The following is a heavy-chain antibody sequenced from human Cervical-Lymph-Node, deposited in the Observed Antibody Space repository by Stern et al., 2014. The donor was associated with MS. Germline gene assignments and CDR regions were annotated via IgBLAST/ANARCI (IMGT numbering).Heavy chain of an antibody. D-gene: IGHD1-1*01. Sequence: EGQLVESGPEVRKPGESLRISCRTSGYNFDKYWIAWVRQMPGRGLEWMGIVYPDASDARYNAPPQGQVSISDDTSTTTAYLQWTSLKASDSAMYYCARRGTAAEIDYWGQGTLVIVSS. CDR2: VYPDASDA. CDR3: ARRGTAAEIDY. J-gene: IGHJ4*02. V-gene: IGHV5-51*01. CDR1: GYNFDKYW.